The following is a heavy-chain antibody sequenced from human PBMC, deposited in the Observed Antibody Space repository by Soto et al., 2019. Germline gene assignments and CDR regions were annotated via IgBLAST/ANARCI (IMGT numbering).Heavy chain of an antibody. CDR3: ARGHYGMED. CDR1: GLTLSRYW. CDR2: INQDGSDK. J-gene: IGHJ6*02. V-gene: IGHV3-7*05. Sequence: GGSLRLSCAVSGLTLSRYWMSWVRQAPGKGLEWVANINQDGSDKNYLDYVKGRFTVSRDNAKNSLYLQMNGLRVEDTAVYFCARGHYGMEDWGQGTTVTVSS.